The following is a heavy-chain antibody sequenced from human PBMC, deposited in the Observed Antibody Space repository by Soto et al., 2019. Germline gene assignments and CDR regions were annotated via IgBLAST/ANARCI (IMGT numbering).Heavy chain of an antibody. Sequence: GESLKISCNGSGYSFTTYWIGWVRQLPGQGLEWMGVMFPGDSDTRYSPSFQGQVTMSADPSTNTAYLEWSSLKAADSAMYYCARVPYSSLGTMDDWVQGSTVTVSS. CDR1: GYSFTTYW. J-gene: IGHJ6*02. D-gene: IGHD6-19*01. CDR3: ARVPYSSLGTMDD. CDR2: MFPGDSDT. V-gene: IGHV5-51*01.